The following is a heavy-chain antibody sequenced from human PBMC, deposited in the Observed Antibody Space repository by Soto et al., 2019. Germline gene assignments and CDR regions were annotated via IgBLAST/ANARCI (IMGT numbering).Heavy chain of an antibody. CDR2: IYWDDDK. D-gene: IGHD3-10*01. V-gene: IGHV2-5*02. J-gene: IGHJ3*02. CDR3: AHLNRGIAYDI. Sequence: QITLKESGPKLVKPTQTLTLTYTFSGFSLSTVDLGVGWIRQPPGKALECLALIYWDDDKRYTPSLKSRLTITKDTSKHQVVLTMTNMAPVDTGTYYCAHLNRGIAYDIWGQGTMVTVSS. CDR1: GFSLSTVDLG.